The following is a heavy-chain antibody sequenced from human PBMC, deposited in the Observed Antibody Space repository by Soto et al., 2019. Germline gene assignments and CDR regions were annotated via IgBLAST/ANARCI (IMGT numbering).Heavy chain of an antibody. D-gene: IGHD1-26*01. Sequence: QVQLVESGGGVVQPGRSLRLSCAASGFTFSSYAMHWVRQAPGKGLEWVAVISYDGSNKYYADSVKGRFTISRDNSKNSLYLQMSSLRAEDTAVYYCARSFRRWELPPGYYYYGMAVWGQGTTVTVSS. J-gene: IGHJ6*02. CDR1: GFTFSSYA. V-gene: IGHV3-30-3*01. CDR2: ISYDGSNK. CDR3: ARSFRRWELPPGYYYYGMAV.